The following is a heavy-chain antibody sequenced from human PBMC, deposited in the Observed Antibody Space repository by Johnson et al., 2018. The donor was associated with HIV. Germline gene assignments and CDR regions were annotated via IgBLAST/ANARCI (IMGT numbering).Heavy chain of an antibody. D-gene: IGHD6-13*01. J-gene: IGHJ3*02. CDR2: ISYDGSNK. CDR3: ARVHIAGRWSDAFEI. Sequence: QVQLVESGGGVVQPGRSLRLSCAASGFTFSSYAMHWVRQAPGKGLEWVAVISYDGSNKYFADSVKGRFTISRDNSRKTLYLQINSLRVEDTAVYYCARVHIAGRWSDAFEIWGQGTMVTVSS. V-gene: IGHV3-30*04. CDR1: GFTFSSYA.